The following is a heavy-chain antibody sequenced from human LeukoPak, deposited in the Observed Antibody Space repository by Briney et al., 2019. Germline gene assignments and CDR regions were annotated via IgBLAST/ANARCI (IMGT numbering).Heavy chain of an antibody. J-gene: IGHJ4*02. CDR3: TRLRGERASGDY. CDR2: IWYDGSNK. D-gene: IGHD2-15*01. CDR1: GFTFSSYG. V-gene: IGHV3-33*01. Sequence: GGSLRLSCAASGFTFSSYGMHWVRQVPGKGLEWVAVIWYDGSNKYYADSVRGRFTISRDNSKNTLYLQMNSQKAEDTAVYYCTRLRGERASGDYWGQGTLVTVSS.